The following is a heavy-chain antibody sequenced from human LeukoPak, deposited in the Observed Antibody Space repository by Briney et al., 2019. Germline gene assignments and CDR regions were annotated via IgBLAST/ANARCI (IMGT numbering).Heavy chain of an antibody. D-gene: IGHD3-10*01. CDR2: ISSSGSAI. CDR1: GFTVSSHD. V-gene: IGHV3-48*03. Sequence: GGSLRLSCAASGFTVSSHDMNWVRQAPGKGLEWISYISSSGSAIYYADSVKGRFTISRDNAKNSLYLQMDSLTAEDTALYYCARDPYYYNSGSFAAFDIWGQGTMVTVSS. J-gene: IGHJ3*02. CDR3: ARDPYYYNSGSFAAFDI.